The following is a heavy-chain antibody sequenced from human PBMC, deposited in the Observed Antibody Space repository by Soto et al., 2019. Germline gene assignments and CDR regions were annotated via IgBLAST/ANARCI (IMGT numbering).Heavy chain of an antibody. CDR3: VRDGTKTLRDWFDP. D-gene: IGHD1-1*01. J-gene: IGHJ5*02. V-gene: IGHV4-4*07. CDR1: GASISGFY. Sequence: PSETLSLTCTVSGASISGFYWSWIRKSAGKGLEWIGRIYATGTTDYNPSLKSRVMMSVDTSKKQFSLKLRCVPAADTAVYYCVRDGTKTLRDWFDPWGQGISVTVSS. CDR2: IYATGTT.